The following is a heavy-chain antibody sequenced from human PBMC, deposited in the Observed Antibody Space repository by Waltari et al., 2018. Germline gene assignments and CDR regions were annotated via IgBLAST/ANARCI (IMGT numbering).Heavy chain of an antibody. CDR2: IYYSGST. V-gene: IGHV4-31*03. J-gene: IGHJ6*03. CDR1: GGSISSGGSY. Sequence: QVQLQESGPGMVKPSQTLSLTCTVSGGSISSGGSYWSWIRQHPGQGLEWIGYIYYSGSTYYNPSLKSRVTISVDTSKNQFSLKLSSVTAADTAVYYCARVLSGLNPYYYYYYMDVWGKGTTVTVSS. CDR3: ARVLSGLNPYYYYYYMDV. D-gene: IGHD3-3*01.